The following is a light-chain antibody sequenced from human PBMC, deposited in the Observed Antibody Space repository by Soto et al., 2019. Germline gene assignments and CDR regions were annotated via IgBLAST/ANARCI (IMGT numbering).Light chain of an antibody. J-gene: IGKJ1*01. CDR1: QSISSY. CDR3: QPTYSTPRT. Sequence: DIQMTQSPSSLSASVGDRVTLTCRASQSISSYLNWYQQEPGKAPKLLIYAASTLQRGVPSKYTGSGSGTDFTLTISSLQPEDFATYYCQPTYSTPRTFGQGTKVEIK. CDR2: AAS. V-gene: IGKV1-39*01.